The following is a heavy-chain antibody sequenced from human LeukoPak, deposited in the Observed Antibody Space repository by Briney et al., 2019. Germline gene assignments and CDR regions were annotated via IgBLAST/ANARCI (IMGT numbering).Heavy chain of an antibody. D-gene: IGHD1-26*01. Sequence: PGGSESLSCAASGFTLTSYWMHWVRQTPGKGLVWVSRLSSDGTNTNYADSVKGRFTISRDNAKNTLYLQMNSLRVEDTAIYYCVKSLSGGFDLRGQGTMFTASS. V-gene: IGHV3-74*01. CDR2: LSSDGTNT. CDR1: GFTLTSYW. CDR3: VKSLSGGFDL. J-gene: IGHJ3*01.